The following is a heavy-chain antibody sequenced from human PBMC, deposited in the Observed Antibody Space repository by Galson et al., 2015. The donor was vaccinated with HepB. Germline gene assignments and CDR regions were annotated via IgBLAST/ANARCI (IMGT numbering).Heavy chain of an antibody. Sequence: SVKVSCKASGYTFTSYAMHWVRQAPGQRLEWMGWINAGNGNTKYSQKFQGRVTITRDTSASTAYMELNSLRSEDTAVYYCARGVYNSHYFDYWGQGTLVTVSS. J-gene: IGHJ4*02. V-gene: IGHV1-3*01. CDR3: ARGVYNSHYFDY. D-gene: IGHD1-1*01. CDR2: INAGNGNT. CDR1: GYTFTSYA.